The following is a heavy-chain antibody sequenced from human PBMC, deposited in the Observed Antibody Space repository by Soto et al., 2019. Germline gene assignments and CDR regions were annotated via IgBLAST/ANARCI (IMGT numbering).Heavy chain of an antibody. J-gene: IGHJ6*02. CDR1: GYTFTSYY. V-gene: IGHV1-2*04. Sequence: GASVKVSCKASGYTFTSYYMHWVRQAPGQGLEWMGWINPNSGGTNYAQKFQGWVTMTTDTSISTASMELTRLTSDDTAIYYCARGDSTDCSNGVCSFFYNHDMDVWGQGTTVTVSS. CDR2: INPNSGGT. D-gene: IGHD2-8*01. CDR3: ARGDSTDCSNGVCSFFYNHDMDV.